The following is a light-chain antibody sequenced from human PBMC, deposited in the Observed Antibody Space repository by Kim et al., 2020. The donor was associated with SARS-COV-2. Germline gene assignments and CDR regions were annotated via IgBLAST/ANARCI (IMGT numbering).Light chain of an antibody. Sequence: SPGARATLSCRASQSVGSNVAWYQQKPGQAPRLVIYGASTRASGIPARFSGRGSGTEFSLIISSLQSEDFAVYYCQQYNNWPTWTFGQGTKVDIK. CDR2: GAS. CDR3: QQYNNWPTWT. V-gene: IGKV3-15*01. CDR1: QSVGSN. J-gene: IGKJ1*01.